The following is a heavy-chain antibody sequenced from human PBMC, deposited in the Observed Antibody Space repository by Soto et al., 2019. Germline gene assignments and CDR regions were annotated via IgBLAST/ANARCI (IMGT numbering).Heavy chain of an antibody. J-gene: IGHJ6*02. Sequence: QVQLVQSGAEVKKPGASVKVSCKASGYTFTGYYMHWVRQAPGQGLECMGWINPNSGGTNYAQKFQWWVTMTRDTSIRTAYMELSRLRSDDTAVYYCERAFGRGLLGTAGYYCGMDVWGQGTTVTVSS. D-gene: IGHD6-13*01. CDR3: ERAFGRGLLGTAGYYCGMDV. CDR1: GYTFTGYY. CDR2: INPNSGGT. V-gene: IGHV1-2*04.